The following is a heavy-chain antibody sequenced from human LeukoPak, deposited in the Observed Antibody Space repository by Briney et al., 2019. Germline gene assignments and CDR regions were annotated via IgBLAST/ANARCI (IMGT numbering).Heavy chain of an antibody. J-gene: IGHJ4*02. V-gene: IGHV3-64*02. CDR2: ICSSGGST. CDR1: GFTFSSYA. Sequence: GGSLRLSCAASGFTFSSYAMHWVRQAPGKGLEYVSAICSSGGSTYYADSVKGRFTISRDNSKNTLYLQMSSLRAEDMAVYYCASLTYYYDSSGYAYDDWGQGTLVTVSS. CDR3: ASLTYYYDSSGYAYDD. D-gene: IGHD3-22*01.